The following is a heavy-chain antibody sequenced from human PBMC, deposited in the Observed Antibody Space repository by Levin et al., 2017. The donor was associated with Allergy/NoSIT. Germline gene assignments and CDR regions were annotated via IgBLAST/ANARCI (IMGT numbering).Heavy chain of an antibody. J-gene: IGHJ4*02. CDR3: ARNKDYGDSNDY. Sequence: ETLSLTCAASGFTFRSSWLSWVRQGPGKGLEWVANINQDGSVKSYVGSVKGRFTISRDNAKNSLYLQMNSLRAEDTAIYYCARNKDYGDSNDYWGQGALVTVSS. V-gene: IGHV3-7*01. CDR2: INQDGSVK. CDR1: GFTFRSSW. D-gene: IGHD4-17*01.